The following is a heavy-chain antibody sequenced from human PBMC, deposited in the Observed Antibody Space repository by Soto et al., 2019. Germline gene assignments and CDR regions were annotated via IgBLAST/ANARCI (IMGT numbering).Heavy chain of an antibody. CDR2: IVVGSGNT. J-gene: IGHJ4*02. Sequence: SVKVSCKASGFTFTSSAMQRVRQARGQRLEWIGWIVVGSGNTNYAQKFQERVTITRDMSTSTAYMELSSLRSEDTAVYYCAADMARLGYSVYWGQGTLVTVSS. CDR1: GFTFTSSA. V-gene: IGHV1-58*02. CDR3: AADMARLGYSVY. D-gene: IGHD4-4*01.